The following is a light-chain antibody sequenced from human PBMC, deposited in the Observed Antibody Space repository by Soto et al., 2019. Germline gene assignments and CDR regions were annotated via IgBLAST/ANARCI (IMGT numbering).Light chain of an antibody. V-gene: IGKV3-20*01. CDR3: QQYGSSPRT. J-gene: IGKJ1*01. CDR1: QSVSSSY. CDR2: GAS. Sequence: EIVLTQSPGSLSLSPGERATLSCGAIQSVSSSYLAWYQQKPGQAPRLLIYGASTRATGIPDRFSGSGSGTDFTLTICRLEPEDFAVYYCQQYGSSPRTFGQGTKVDIK.